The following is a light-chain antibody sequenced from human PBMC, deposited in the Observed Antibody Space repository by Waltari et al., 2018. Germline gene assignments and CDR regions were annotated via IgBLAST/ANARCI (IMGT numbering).Light chain of an antibody. V-gene: IGLV1-47*01. CDR1: YSNPGSNY. Sequence: QSVLTQPPSASGTPGQRVSISCSGSYSNPGSNYLYWYQQLPGATPKLLIYRNHQRPSGVPDRFSASKYGTSASLAISGLRSEDEAVYYCAAWDESHYVFGPGTKVTVL. CDR2: RNH. J-gene: IGLJ1*01. CDR3: AAWDESHYV.